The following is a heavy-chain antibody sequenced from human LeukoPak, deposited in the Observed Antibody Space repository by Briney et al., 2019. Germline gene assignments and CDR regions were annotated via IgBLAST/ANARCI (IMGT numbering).Heavy chain of an antibody. J-gene: IGHJ4*02. Sequence: SGPALVKPTQALTLTCTFSGFSLSTPEMCVTWIRQPPGKALEWLARIDWDDDKFYSPSLRARLTISKDTPKNQVVLRMTNMDPVDTGTYYCARMTPDSPSFDYWGQGALITVSS. CDR2: IDWDDDK. D-gene: IGHD2-15*01. CDR1: GFSLSTPEMC. CDR3: ARMTPDSPSFDY. V-gene: IGHV2-70*17.